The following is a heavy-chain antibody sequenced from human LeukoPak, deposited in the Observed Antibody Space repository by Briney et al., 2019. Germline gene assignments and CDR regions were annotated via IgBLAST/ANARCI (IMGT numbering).Heavy chain of an antibody. D-gene: IGHD6-6*01. CDR1: GFTFSSYE. Sequence: PGGSLRLSCAASGFTFSSYEMNWVRQAPGKGLEWVSYISSSGSTIHYADSVKGRFTSSRDNAKNSLYLQMNSLRAEDTALYYCARDYRSSAGSAYGNDYWGQGSLVTVSS. CDR2: ISSSGSTI. CDR3: ARDYRSSAGSAYGNDY. V-gene: IGHV3-48*03. J-gene: IGHJ4*02.